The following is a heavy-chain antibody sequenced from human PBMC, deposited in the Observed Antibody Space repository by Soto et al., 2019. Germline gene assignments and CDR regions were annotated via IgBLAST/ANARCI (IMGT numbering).Heavy chain of an antibody. CDR1: GYTFTSYD. CDR2: MNPNSGNT. J-gene: IGHJ3*02. CDR3: ARGINYYDSGDDAFDI. D-gene: IGHD3-10*01. V-gene: IGHV1-8*01. Sequence: QVQLVQSGAEVKKPGALVKVSCKASGYTFTSYDINWVRQATGQGLEWMGWMNPNSGNTGYAQKFQARFTMTRNTSISTAYMELSSLRSEDTAVYYCARGINYYDSGDDAFDIWGQGTMVTVSS.